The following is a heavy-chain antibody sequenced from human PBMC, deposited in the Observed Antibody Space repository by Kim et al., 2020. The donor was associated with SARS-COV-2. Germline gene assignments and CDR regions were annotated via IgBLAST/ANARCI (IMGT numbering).Heavy chain of an antibody. Sequence: GGSLRLSCTASGFTFGDYAMSWVRQAPGKGLEWVGFIRSKAYGGTTEYAASVKGRFTISRDDSKSIAYLQMNSLKTEDTAVYYCTRDTPWEFIAVADPQWSFDIWGQGTMVTVSS. CDR2: IRSKAYGGTT. J-gene: IGHJ3*02. D-gene: IGHD6-19*01. CDR1: GFTFGDYA. V-gene: IGHV3-49*04. CDR3: TRDTPWEFIAVADPQWSFDI.